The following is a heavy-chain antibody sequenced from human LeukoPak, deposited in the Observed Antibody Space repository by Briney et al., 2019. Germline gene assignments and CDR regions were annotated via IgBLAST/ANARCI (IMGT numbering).Heavy chain of an antibody. V-gene: IGHV3-23*01. CDR1: GFTFSTYA. D-gene: IGHD3-10*01. CDR3: AKDPGGGLDY. J-gene: IGHJ4*02. CDR2: ISSSGTT. Sequence: PGGSLRLSCAASGFTFSTYAMNWVRQAPGKGLEWVSGISSSGTTWYADSVKGRFTISRDNSKNTLYLQMDSLRAEDTAVYYWAKDPGGGLDYWGQGTLVTVSS.